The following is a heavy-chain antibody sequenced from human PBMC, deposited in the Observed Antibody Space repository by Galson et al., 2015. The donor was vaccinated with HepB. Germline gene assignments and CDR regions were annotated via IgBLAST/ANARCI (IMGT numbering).Heavy chain of an antibody. CDR1: GFTFSSYA. V-gene: IGHV3-30*04. CDR3: AKEGGVPGGPGEISWFDP. J-gene: IGHJ5*02. D-gene: IGHD3-16*01. Sequence: SLRLSCAASGFTFSSYAMHWVRQAPGKGLEWVAVISYDGSNKYYADSVKGRFTISRDNSKNTLYLQMNSLRAEDTAVYYCAKEGGVPGGPGEISWFDPWGQGTLVTVSS. CDR2: ISYDGSNK.